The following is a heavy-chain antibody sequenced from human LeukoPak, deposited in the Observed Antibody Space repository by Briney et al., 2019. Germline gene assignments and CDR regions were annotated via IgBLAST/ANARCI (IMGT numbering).Heavy chain of an antibody. CDR1: GFTFSSYA. J-gene: IGHJ4*02. D-gene: IGHD3-22*01. CDR2: ISGSGGST. Sequence: GGSLRLSCAASGFTFSSYAMSWVRQTPGKGLEWVSAISGSGGSTYYADSVKGRFTISRDNSKNTLYLQMNSLRAEDTAVYHCAKSPYYYDSSARAYFDYWSQGTLVTVSS. CDR3: AKSPYYYDSSARAYFDY. V-gene: IGHV3-23*01.